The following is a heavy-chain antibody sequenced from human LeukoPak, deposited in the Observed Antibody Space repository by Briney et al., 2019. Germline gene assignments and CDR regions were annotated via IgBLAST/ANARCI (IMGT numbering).Heavy chain of an antibody. J-gene: IGHJ4*02. D-gene: IGHD3-3*01. CDR2: ISYDGSNK. Sequence: PGRSLRLSCAASGFTFSSYVMHWVRQAPGKGLEWVAVISYDGSNKYYADSVKGRFTISRDNSKNTLYLQMNSLRAEDTAVYYCAKAYDFWSGYYVDWGQGTLVTVSS. CDR3: AKAYDFWSGYYVD. CDR1: GFTFSSYV. V-gene: IGHV3-30*18.